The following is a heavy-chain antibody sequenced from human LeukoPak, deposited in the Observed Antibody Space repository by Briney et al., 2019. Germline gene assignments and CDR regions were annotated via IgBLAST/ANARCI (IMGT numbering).Heavy chain of an antibody. CDR1: GYSFTSYW. V-gene: IGHV5-51*01. CDR3: ARRRSGSYIDY. CDR2: IHPSDSDT. J-gene: IGHJ4*02. Sequence: GEPLKISCKGSGYSFTSYWIGWVRQMPGKGPEWMGIIHPSDSDTRYSPSFQGQVTISVDKSINTAYLQWSSLKASDTAMYYCARRRSGSYIDYWGQGTLVTVSS. D-gene: IGHD1-26*01.